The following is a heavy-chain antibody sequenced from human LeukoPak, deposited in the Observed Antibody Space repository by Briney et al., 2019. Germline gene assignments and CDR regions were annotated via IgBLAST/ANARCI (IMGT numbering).Heavy chain of an antibody. CDR3: ARMYSSGLFDY. V-gene: IGHV3-48*03. J-gene: IGHJ4*02. CDR2: ISSSGTTI. CDR1: GFTFSSYD. D-gene: IGHD6-19*01. Sequence: GGSLRLSCGASGFTFSSYDMNWVRQAPGKGLEWVSYISSSGTTIYYADSVKGRFTISRDNAKNSLYLQMNSLRAEDTAVYYCARMYSSGLFDYWGQGTLVTVSS.